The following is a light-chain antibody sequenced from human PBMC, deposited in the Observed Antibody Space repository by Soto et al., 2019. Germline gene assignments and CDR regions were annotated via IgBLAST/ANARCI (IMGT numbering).Light chain of an antibody. CDR1: QSLRSGD. CDR2: DAS. V-gene: IGKV3D-11*02. J-gene: IGKJ1*01. CDR3: QQRSNWTWT. Sequence: IVLTRSPGALSLSPGERATLSCRASQSLRSGDLAWYRQIPGQAPRXLIYDASNRETGIPARFSGSGAGTECTLTISSLEPEDFEVDYCQQRSNWTWTFGQGTKVDIK.